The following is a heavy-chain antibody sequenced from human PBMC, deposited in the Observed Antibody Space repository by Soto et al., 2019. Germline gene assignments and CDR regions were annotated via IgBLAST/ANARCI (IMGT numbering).Heavy chain of an antibody. Sequence: QVQLVQSGAEVKKPGSSVKVSCKASGGTFSSYAISWVRQAPGQGLEWMGGIISIFGTADYAQKFQGRVTITADEKTSTANMEVSSLRSEETAVYYGARHKRWLQLNYSYGMNGWGQGTTVTVSS. CDR1: GGTFSSYA. CDR3: ARHKRWLQLNYSYGMNG. D-gene: IGHD5-12*01. V-gene: IGHV1-69*12. CDR2: IISIFGTA. J-gene: IGHJ6*02.